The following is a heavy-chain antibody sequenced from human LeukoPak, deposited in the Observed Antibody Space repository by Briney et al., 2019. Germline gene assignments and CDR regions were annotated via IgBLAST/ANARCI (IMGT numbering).Heavy chain of an antibody. Sequence: GGSLRLSCAASGFTFSSFSMSWVRQAPGKGLEWVSSISFNSMNIYYADSVKGRFTISRDNAGNSLFLQMSSLRAEDTAVHFCARDHSGWYNYYFDSWGQGTLVTVSS. J-gene: IGHJ4*02. CDR1: GFTFSSFS. CDR3: ARDHSGWYNYYFDS. V-gene: IGHV3-21*06. CDR2: ISFNSMNI. D-gene: IGHD6-19*01.